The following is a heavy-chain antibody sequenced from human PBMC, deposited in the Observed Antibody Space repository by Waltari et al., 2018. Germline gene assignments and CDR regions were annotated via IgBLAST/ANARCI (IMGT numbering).Heavy chain of an antibody. CDR3: ANRGVGNYFKYFRL. V-gene: IGHV4-61*02. D-gene: IGHD1-7*01. CDR1: GEPISDDVSRWTY. J-gene: IGHJ1*01. Sequence: QVQLQESGPGLVKPTHTLSLTCTVSGEPISDDVSRWTYWTWIRQSAVKGLEWIGHIYSSGAVDYNPSLRSRVTLSLDTPKRHFTLKLTSVTAADTAVYYCANRGVGNYFKYFRLWSPGTLVTVSS. CDR2: IYSSGAV.